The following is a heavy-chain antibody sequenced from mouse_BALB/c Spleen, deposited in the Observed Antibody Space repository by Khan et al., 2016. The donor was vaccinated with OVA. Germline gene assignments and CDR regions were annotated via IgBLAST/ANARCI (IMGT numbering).Heavy chain of an antibody. CDR2: VTYSGNT. CDR1: GDSITSGF. CDR3: ARSYGSWAMDY. D-gene: IGHD1-1*01. J-gene: IGHJ4*01. Sequence: EVQPQVSGPSLVKPSQTLSLTCSVTGDSITSGFWNWIRKFPGNKFEYMGYVTYSGNTYYNPSLNSRISITRDTSKSQYYLQWKSVTTEDTATYFCARSYGSWAMDYWGQGTSVTVSS. V-gene: IGHV3-8*02.